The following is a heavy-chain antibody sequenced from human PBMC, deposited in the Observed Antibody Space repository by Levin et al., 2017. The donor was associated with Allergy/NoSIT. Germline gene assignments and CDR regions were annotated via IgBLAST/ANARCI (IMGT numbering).Heavy chain of an antibody. CDR2: IKQDGSEK. D-gene: IGHD3-10*01. CDR3: ARRYGSGSYYPKPYYFDY. Sequence: TGGSLRLSCAASGFTFNSYWMSWVRQAPGKGLEWVANIKQDGSEKYYVDSVKGRFTISRDNAKNSLYLQMNSLRAEDTAVYYCARRYGSGSYYPKPYYFDYWGQGTLVTVSS. J-gene: IGHJ4*02. CDR1: GFTFNSYW. V-gene: IGHV3-7*01.